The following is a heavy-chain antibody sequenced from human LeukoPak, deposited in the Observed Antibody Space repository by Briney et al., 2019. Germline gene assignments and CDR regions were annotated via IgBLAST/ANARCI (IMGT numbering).Heavy chain of an antibody. Sequence: GGSLRLSCAASGFTFSSYWMSWVRQAPGKGLEWVANIKQDGSEKYYVDSVKGRFTISRDNAKNSLYLQMSSLRAEDTAVYYCARHDGDYSDYFDYWGQGTLVTVSS. J-gene: IGHJ4*02. CDR3: ARHDGDYSDYFDY. D-gene: IGHD4-17*01. CDR2: IKQDGSEK. CDR1: GFTFSSYW. V-gene: IGHV3-7*01.